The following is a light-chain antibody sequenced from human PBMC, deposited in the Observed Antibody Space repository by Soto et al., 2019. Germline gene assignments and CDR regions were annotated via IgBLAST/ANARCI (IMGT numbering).Light chain of an antibody. CDR1: QSVRSN. CDR2: GAS. V-gene: IGKV3-15*01. Sequence: EIVMPQSPATLSVSPGERAPLSGRASQSVRSNLAWYQQNPGQAPRLLIYGASTRATGIPARFSGSGSGTEFTLTISSLQSEDFAVYYCQQYSNWPPGTVGQGNKVDIK. CDR3: QQYSNWPPGT. J-gene: IGKJ1*01.